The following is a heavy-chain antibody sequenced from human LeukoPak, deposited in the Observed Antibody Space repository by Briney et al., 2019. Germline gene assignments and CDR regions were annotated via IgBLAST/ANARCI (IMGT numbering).Heavy chain of an antibody. CDR1: GFTFSAYP. D-gene: IGHD5-18*01. CDR3: AKNPSERIQLWWSYFDY. V-gene: IGHV3-23*01. CDR2: ISGSGGST. J-gene: IGHJ4*02. Sequence: PGGSLRLSCAASGFTFSAYPMSWVRQAPGKGLEWVSTISGSGGSTYSADSVKGRFTISRDNSKNTLYLQMNSLRAEDTAVYYCAKNPSERIQLWWSYFDYWGQGTLVTVSS.